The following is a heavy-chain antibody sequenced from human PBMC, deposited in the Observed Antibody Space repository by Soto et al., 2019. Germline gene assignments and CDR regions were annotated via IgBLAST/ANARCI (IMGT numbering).Heavy chain of an antibody. J-gene: IGHJ4*02. CDR2: IIPIFGTA. V-gene: IGHV1-69*13. D-gene: IGHD6-19*01. CDR3: ASSGYVAVAGYFDY. CDR1: GGTFSSYA. Sequence: SVKVSCKASGGTFSSYAISWVRQAPGQGLEWMGGIIPIFGTANYAQKFQGRVTITADESTSTAYMELSSLRSEDTAVYYCASSGYVAVAGYFDYWGQGTLVTVSS.